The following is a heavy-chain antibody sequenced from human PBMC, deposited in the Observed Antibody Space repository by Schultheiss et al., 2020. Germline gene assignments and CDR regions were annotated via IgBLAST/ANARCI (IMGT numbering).Heavy chain of an antibody. Sequence: SQTLSRTCAVYGGSFSSHYWSWIRQPPGKGLEWIGSIYHSGSTYYNPSLKSRVTISVDKSKNQFSLKLSSVTAADTAVYYCALSSSWFNWFDPWGQGTLVTVSS. J-gene: IGHJ5*02. CDR2: IYHSGST. D-gene: IGHD6-13*01. CDR1: GGSFSSHY. V-gene: IGHV4-34*01. CDR3: ALSSSWFNWFDP.